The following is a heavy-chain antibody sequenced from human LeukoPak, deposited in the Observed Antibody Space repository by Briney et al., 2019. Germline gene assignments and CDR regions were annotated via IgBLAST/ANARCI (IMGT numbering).Heavy chain of an antibody. CDR3: ARYGSGWINFDY. Sequence: GGSLRLSCTASGFTFSSYEMNWVRQAPGKGLEWVSYISNSASTIYYADSVKGRFTISRDNAKNSLSPQMNSLRAEDTAVYYCARYGSGWINFDYWSQGTLVTVSS. CDR2: ISNSASTI. J-gene: IGHJ4*02. V-gene: IGHV3-48*03. CDR1: GFTFSSYE. D-gene: IGHD6-19*01.